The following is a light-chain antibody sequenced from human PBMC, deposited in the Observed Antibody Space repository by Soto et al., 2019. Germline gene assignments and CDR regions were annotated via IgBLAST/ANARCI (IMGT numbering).Light chain of an antibody. CDR2: EVS. J-gene: IGLJ1*01. Sequence: QSALTQPPSASGSPGQSVTISCTGTSSDVGGYDYVSWYQQHPDKAPKLIIYEVSYRPSGVSNRFSGSKSGNTASLTISGLQAEDEADYYCNSYMSSTTLDVLGTGTKLTVL. CDR1: SSDVGGYDY. V-gene: IGLV2-14*01. CDR3: NSYMSSTTLDV.